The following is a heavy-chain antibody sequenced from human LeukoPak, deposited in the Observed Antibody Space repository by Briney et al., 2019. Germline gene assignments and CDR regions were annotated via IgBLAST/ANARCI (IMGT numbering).Heavy chain of an antibody. V-gene: IGHV1-18*01. D-gene: IGHD3-10*01. Sequence: ASVKVSCKASGYTFTSYGLNWVRQAPGQGLEWMGWISAYNGNTNYAQKLQGRVTMTTDTSTSTAYMELRSLRSDDTAVYYCARGDGSGSYNHYYYMDVWGKGTTVTISS. J-gene: IGHJ6*03. CDR2: ISAYNGNT. CDR3: ARGDGSGSYNHYYYMDV. CDR1: GYTFTSYG.